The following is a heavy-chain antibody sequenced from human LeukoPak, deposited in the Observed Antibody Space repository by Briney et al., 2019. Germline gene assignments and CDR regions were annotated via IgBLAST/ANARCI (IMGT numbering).Heavy chain of an antibody. Sequence: ASVKVSCKASGYTFTSYDINWVRQATGQGLEWMGWMNPNSGNTGYAQKFQGRVTMTRNTSISTAYMELSSLRSEDTAVYYCARGALTMVREAEDWFDPWGQGTLVTVSS. J-gene: IGHJ5*02. CDR1: GYTFTSYD. D-gene: IGHD3-10*01. V-gene: IGHV1-8*01. CDR2: MNPNSGNT. CDR3: ARGALTMVREAEDWFDP.